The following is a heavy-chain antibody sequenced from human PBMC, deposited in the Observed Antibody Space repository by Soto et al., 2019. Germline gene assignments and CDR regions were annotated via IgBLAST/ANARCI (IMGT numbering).Heavy chain of an antibody. CDR1: GYTFTGYY. Sequence: QVQLVQSGAEVKKPGASVKVSCKASGYTFTGYYMHWVRQAPGQGLEWMGWNNPNSGGTNYAQKLQGRVTVTRDTSISTAYMELSRRRVADTAVYDCARGGGIADRAPGFDPWGQGTLVTVSS. D-gene: IGHD6-6*01. V-gene: IGHV1-2*02. J-gene: IGHJ5*02. CDR3: ARGGGIADRAPGFDP. CDR2: NNPNSGGT.